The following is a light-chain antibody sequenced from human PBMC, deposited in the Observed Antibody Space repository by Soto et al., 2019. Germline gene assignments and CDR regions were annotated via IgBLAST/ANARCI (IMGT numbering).Light chain of an antibody. CDR2: DAS. Sequence: EIFLTQSPDTLSLSPGERATLTCRASQSVTNYIAWYQQRPGQAPRLLIHDASNRATGVPATFSGSRSGTDFTLTISDLEPADFGLYYCQQRLNWPPGFGQGTKVEIK. J-gene: IGKJ1*01. CDR1: QSVTNY. V-gene: IGKV3-11*01. CDR3: QQRLNWPPG.